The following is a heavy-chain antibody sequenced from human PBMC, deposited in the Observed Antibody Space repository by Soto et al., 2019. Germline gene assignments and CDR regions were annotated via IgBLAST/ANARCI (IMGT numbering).Heavy chain of an antibody. CDR1: GVSMTSHY. CDR2: TYCRGSA. J-gene: IGHJ5*02. V-gene: IGHV4-59*11. CDR3: ARDLRSRGWFDT. Sequence: XETLSLPRDVAGVSMTSHYWNWIRQSPGMGLEWIGSTYCRGSAIYNPSLKSRVTISLDTSKDQLSLTLSAVTAADSAVYYCARDLRSRGWFDTWGPGILVTVSS.